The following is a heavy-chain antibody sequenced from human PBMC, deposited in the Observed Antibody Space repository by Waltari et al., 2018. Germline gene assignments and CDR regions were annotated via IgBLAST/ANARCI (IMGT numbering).Heavy chain of an antibody. CDR3: AKGITHSSGWFHY. J-gene: IGHJ4*02. D-gene: IGHD6-19*01. CDR2: ISGSGGST. V-gene: IGHV3-23*01. Sequence: EVQLLESGGGLVQPGGSLRLSCAASGFTFSSYAMSWVRRAPGKGLEWVSAISGSGGSTYYADSVKGRFTISRDNSKNTLYLQMNSLRAEDTAVYYCAKGITHSSGWFHYWGQGTLVTVSS. CDR1: GFTFSSYA.